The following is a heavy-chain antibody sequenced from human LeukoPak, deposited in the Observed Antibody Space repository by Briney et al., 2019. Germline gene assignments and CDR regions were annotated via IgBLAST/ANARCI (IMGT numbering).Heavy chain of an antibody. CDR3: ARVLRYCSGGNCYSGGLGYMDV. Sequence: GGSLRLSCAASGFTFSSYWMSWVRQAPGKGLEWVSSISRSGSTKYYADSVKGRFTISRDNAKNSLFLQMNSLRAEDTAVYYCARVLRYCSGGNCYSGGLGYMDVWGKGTTVTISS. D-gene: IGHD2-15*01. CDR1: GFTFSSYW. CDR2: ISRSGSTK. V-gene: IGHV3-48*04. J-gene: IGHJ6*03.